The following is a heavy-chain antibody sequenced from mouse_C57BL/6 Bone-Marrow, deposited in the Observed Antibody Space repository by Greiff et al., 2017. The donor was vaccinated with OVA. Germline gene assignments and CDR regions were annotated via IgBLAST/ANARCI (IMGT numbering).Heavy chain of an antibody. CDR2: IYPGNSDT. Sequence: EVQLQQSGTVLARPGASVKMSCKTSGYTFTSYWMHWVKQRPGQGLEWIGAIYPGNSDTSYNQKFKGQAKLTAVTSASTAYMELSSLTNEDSAVYYCTRLLRSFYYFDYWGQGTTLTVSS. V-gene: IGHV1-5*01. J-gene: IGHJ2*01. CDR1: GYTFTSYW. CDR3: TRLLRSFYYFDY. D-gene: IGHD1-1*01.